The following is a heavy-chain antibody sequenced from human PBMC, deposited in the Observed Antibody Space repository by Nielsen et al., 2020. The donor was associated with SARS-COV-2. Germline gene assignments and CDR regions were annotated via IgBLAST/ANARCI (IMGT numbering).Heavy chain of an antibody. J-gene: IGHJ4*02. CDR2: ISRSGSTI. D-gene: IGHD2-21*01. Sequence: GGSLRLSCAASGFAFSTYEMNWVRPAPGKGLEWLSYISRSGSTIYYADSVKGRFTISRDNAKNSLYLQMNSLRAEDTAVYYCARDTAFDFVQVFDSWGQGTLVTVSS. CDR1: GFAFSTYE. V-gene: IGHV3-48*03. CDR3: ARDTAFDFVQVFDS.